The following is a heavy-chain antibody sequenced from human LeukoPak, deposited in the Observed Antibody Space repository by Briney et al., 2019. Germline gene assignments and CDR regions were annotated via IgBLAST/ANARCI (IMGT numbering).Heavy chain of an antibody. Sequence: GGSLRLSCAASGFTFSNYGMHWVRQAPGKGLEWVAFIRYDGSNKYSADSVKGRFTISRDNSKKTLYLQMNSLTSEDTAAYYCAKYPDYWGQGTLVTVSS. V-gene: IGHV3-30*02. J-gene: IGHJ4*02. CDR2: IRYDGSNK. CDR3: AKYPDY. CDR1: GFTFSNYG.